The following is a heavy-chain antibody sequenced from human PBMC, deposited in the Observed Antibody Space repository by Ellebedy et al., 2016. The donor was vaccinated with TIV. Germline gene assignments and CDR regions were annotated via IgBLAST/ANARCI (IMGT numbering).Heavy chain of an antibody. CDR3: AKEIAYHYVSERYYGAFDV. CDR1: GFSFTNSD. V-gene: IGHV3-30*18. D-gene: IGHD3-10*01. CDR2: ISYDGKTE. Sequence: GESLKISCTASGFSFTNSDMHWVRQAPGKGLESVTAISYDGKTESYADSVLGRFSISRDNSKNTLFLQMDSLRPDDTAVYYCAKEIAYHYVSERYYGAFDVWGPGTMVSVSS. J-gene: IGHJ3*01.